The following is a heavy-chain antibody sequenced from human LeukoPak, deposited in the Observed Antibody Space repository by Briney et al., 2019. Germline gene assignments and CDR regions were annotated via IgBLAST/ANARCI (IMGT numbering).Heavy chain of an antibody. D-gene: IGHD2-2*01. CDR3: ARDLCSSTSCYAGWFDP. V-gene: IGHV3-48*01. J-gene: IGHJ5*02. Sequence: GGSLRLSCAASGFTFSSYSMNWVRQAPGKGLEWVSYISSSSSTIYYADSVKGRFIISRDNAKNSLYLQMNSLRAEDTAVYYCARDLCSSTSCYAGWFDPWGQGTLVAVSS. CDR2: ISSSSSTI. CDR1: GFTFSSYS.